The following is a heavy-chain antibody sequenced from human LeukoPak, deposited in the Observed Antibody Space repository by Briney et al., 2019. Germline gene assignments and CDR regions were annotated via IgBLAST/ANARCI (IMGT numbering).Heavy chain of an antibody. Sequence: PSENLSLTCTVSGYSISSGYYWGWIRQPPGKGLEWIGSIYHSGSTYYNPSLKSRVTISVDTSKNQFSLKLSSVTAADTAVYYCARTCVPGSGYFDNDAFDIWGQGTMVTVSS. V-gene: IGHV4-38-2*02. J-gene: IGHJ3*02. CDR3: ARTCVPGSGYFDNDAFDI. D-gene: IGHD3-22*01. CDR2: IYHSGST. CDR1: GYSISSGYY.